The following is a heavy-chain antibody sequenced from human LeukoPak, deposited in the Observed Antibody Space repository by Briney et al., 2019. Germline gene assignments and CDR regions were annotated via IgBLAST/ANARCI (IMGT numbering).Heavy chain of an antibody. V-gene: IGHV1-8*01. CDR3: ARATVMWFGPTGDGMDV. CDR1: GYTFTSYD. Sequence: ASVKVSCKASGYTFTSYDINWVRQATGQGLEWMGWMNPNSGNTGYAQKFQGRVTMTRNTSISTAYMELSSLRSEDTAVYYCARATVMWFGPTGDGMDVWGQGTTVTVSS. CDR2: MNPNSGNT. D-gene: IGHD3-10*01. J-gene: IGHJ6*02.